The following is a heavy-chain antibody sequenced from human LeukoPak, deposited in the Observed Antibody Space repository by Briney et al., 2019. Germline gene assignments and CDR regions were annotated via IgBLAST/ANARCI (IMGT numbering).Heavy chain of an antibody. CDR1: GFTFSSYS. J-gene: IGHJ4*02. CDR2: ISSSSSTI. V-gene: IGHV3-48*01. Sequence: GGSLRLSCAASGFTFSSYSMNWVRQAPGKGLAWVSYISSSSSTIYYADSVKGRFTISRDNAKNSLYLQMNSLRAEDTAVYYCARDGSSGWSEFDYWGQGTLVTVSS. D-gene: IGHD6-19*01. CDR3: ARDGSSGWSEFDY.